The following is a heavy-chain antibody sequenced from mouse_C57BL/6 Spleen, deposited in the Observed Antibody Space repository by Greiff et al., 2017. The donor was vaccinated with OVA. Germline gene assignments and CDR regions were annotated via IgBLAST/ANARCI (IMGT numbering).Heavy chain of an antibody. CDR1: GYTFTSYW. CDR3: ARLDSSRYYAMDY. Sequence: VKLQQPGAELVKPGASVKMSCKASGYTFTSYWITWVKQRPGQGLEWIGDIYPGSGSTNYNEKFKSKATLTVDTSSSTAYMQLSSLTSEDSAVYYCARLDSSRYYAMDYWGQGTSVTVSS. CDR2: IYPGSGST. J-gene: IGHJ4*01. D-gene: IGHD3-2*02. V-gene: IGHV1-55*01.